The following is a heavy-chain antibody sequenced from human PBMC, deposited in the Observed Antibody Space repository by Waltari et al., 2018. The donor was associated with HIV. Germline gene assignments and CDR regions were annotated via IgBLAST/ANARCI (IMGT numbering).Heavy chain of an antibody. CDR3: AGGGVLLWFGDLNWFDP. D-gene: IGHD3-10*01. J-gene: IGHJ5*02. V-gene: IGHV3-7*01. Sequence: EVQLVESGGGLVQPGGSLRLSCAASGFTFSSYWMSWVHQAPGKGLEGVAKRKKDGSEKYYVDAVKGRFTITRDNAKNSLYLQMNSLRAEDTAVYYCAGGGVLLWFGDLNWFDPWGQGTLVTVSS. CDR2: RKKDGSEK. CDR1: GFTFSSYW.